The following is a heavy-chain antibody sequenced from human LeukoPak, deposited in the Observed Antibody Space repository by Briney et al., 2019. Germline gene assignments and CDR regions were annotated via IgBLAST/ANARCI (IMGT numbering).Heavy chain of an antibody. Sequence: VGSLRLSCAASGFTFSSYAMSWVRQAPGKGLEWVSAISGSGGSTYYADSVKGRFTISRDNSKNTLYLQMNSLRAEDTAVYYCAKVDLDTAMVTAFDYWGQGTLVTVSS. CDR3: AKVDLDTAMVTAFDY. D-gene: IGHD5-18*01. J-gene: IGHJ4*02. V-gene: IGHV3-23*01. CDR1: GFTFSSYA. CDR2: ISGSGGST.